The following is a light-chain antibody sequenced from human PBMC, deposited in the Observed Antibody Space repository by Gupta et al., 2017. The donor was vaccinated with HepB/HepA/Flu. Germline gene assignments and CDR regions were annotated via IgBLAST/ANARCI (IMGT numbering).Light chain of an antibody. CDR2: EVT. J-gene: IGLJ2*01. CDR1: SSDIRTFDL. CDR3: CAYGSSGSMVV. Sequence: QSALTQPPSVSGSPGQSITISCTGTSSDIRTFDLVSWYQQHPGKAPKLMVYEVTKRPSGVSERFSGSKSGNRASLTISRLQAEDEADYYCCAYGSSGSMVVFGGGTKLTVL. V-gene: IGLV2-23*02.